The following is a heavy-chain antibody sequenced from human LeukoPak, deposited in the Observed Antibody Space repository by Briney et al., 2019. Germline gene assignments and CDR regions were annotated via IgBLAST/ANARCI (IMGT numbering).Heavy chain of an antibody. CDR2: IGSTSI. CDR1: GFSTRTYS. CDR3: ARDGPPAGAGDFDY. J-gene: IGHJ4*02. Sequence: GGSLRLSCAASGFSTRTYSMGWVRQAPGKGLEWVSYIGSTSIYADSVKGRFTISRDNAKNTLYLQMNSLRAEDTAVYYCARDGPPAGAGDFDYWGQGTPVTASS. V-gene: IGHV3-48*01. D-gene: IGHD2-2*01.